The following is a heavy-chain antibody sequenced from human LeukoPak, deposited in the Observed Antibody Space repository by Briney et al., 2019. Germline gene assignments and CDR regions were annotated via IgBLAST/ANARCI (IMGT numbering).Heavy chain of an antibody. CDR3: AIGPPYAPGVLDV. D-gene: IGHD7-27*01. CDR2: IYSDNT. V-gene: IGHV3-53*01. J-gene: IGHJ6*03. CDR1: GFTVSSKF. Sequence: PGGSLRLSCTVSGFTVSSKFMSWVRQAPGKGLEWVSFIYSDNTHYSDSVKDRFTISRDNSMNTLYLQMNSLRAEDTAVYYCAIGPPYAPGVLDVWGKGTTVTISS.